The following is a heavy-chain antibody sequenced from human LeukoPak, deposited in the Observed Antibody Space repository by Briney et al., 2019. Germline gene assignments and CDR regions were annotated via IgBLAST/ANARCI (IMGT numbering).Heavy chain of an antibody. CDR1: GFTFSSYA. V-gene: IGHV3-48*01. D-gene: IGHD6-13*01. CDR2: ISSSAITI. J-gene: IGHJ4*02. Sequence: GGSLRLSCAASGFTFSSYAMHWVRQAPGKGLEWVSYISSSAITIYYADSVKGRFTISRDNAKNSLYLQMNSLRAEDTAVYYCAKVISSSWPPFFDSWGQGTLVTVSS. CDR3: AKVISSSWPPFFDS.